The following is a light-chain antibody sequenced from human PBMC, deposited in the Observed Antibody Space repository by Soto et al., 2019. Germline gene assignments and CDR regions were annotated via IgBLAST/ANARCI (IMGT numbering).Light chain of an antibody. CDR2: AAS. Sequence: DIQLTQSPSFLSAPLGDGLTITCLASQGINSYLAWYQQKPGKAPKLLIYAASTLQSGVPSRFSGSGSGTEFTLTISSLQPEDFATYYCQQLKSNLITFGQGTRLEIK. V-gene: IGKV1-9*01. CDR1: QGINSY. CDR3: QQLKSNLIT. J-gene: IGKJ5*01.